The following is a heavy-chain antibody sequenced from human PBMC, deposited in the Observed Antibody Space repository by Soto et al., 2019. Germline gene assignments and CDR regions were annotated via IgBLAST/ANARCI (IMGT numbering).Heavy chain of an antibody. V-gene: IGHV1-69*13. D-gene: IGHD3-3*01. Sequence: SVKVSCKASGYTFTNNAICWVRPAPGQGLAWMGGIIPIFGTANYAQKFQGRVTITADESTSTAYMELSSRRSDDTAGYYCARDWYYDFWSGYYPDNLFDPWGQGTLVTVSS. J-gene: IGHJ5*02. CDR3: ARDWYYDFWSGYYPDNLFDP. CDR1: GYTFTNNA. CDR2: IIPIFGTA.